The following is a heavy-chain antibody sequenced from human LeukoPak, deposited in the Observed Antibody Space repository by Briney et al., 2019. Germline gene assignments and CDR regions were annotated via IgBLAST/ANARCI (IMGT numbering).Heavy chain of an antibody. J-gene: IGHJ4*02. Sequence: GGSLRLSCAASGFTFTNAWMDWVRQAPGRGLEWVGRIKSRPDGGTTDFAAPVKGRFTISRDDSKNTLYLHMNSLKTEDTAVYYCITVYDSVANWGRGTLVTVSS. CDR1: GFTFTNAW. D-gene: IGHD5-12*01. CDR3: ITVYDSVAN. CDR2: IKSRPDGGTT. V-gene: IGHV3-15*01.